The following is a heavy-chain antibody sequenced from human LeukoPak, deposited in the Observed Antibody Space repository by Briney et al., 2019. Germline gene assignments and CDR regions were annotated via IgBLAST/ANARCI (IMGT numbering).Heavy chain of an antibody. V-gene: IGHV3-20*04. CDR3: ARDRSYGAFAS. J-gene: IGHJ4*02. CDR1: GFTFDDHG. Sequence: GGSLRLSCAASGFTFDDHGMNWVRQAPGKGLEWVSGITWNGGSTGYADSVKGRFTISRDNAKNSPYLQMSSLRVEDTALYYCARDRSYGAFASWGQGTLVTVSS. CDR2: ITWNGGST. D-gene: IGHD1-26*01.